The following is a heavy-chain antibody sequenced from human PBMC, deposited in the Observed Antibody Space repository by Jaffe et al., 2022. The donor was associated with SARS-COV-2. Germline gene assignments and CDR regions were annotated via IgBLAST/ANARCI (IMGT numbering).Heavy chain of an antibody. CDR2: ISHSGRT. CDR1: GVSISSGDYY. D-gene: IGHD3-10*01. V-gene: IGHV4-39*01. Sequence: QLQLQESGPGLVKPSETLSLTCTVSGVSISSGDYYWGWIRQPPGRGLEWTGIISHSGRTYYNPSLKSRVTISVDTSKNQFSLKVTSVTAADTAVYYCAKHDYFGSGGYFAYYYTDVWGKGTTVTVSS. CDR3: AKHDYFGSGGYFAYYYTDV. J-gene: IGHJ6*03.